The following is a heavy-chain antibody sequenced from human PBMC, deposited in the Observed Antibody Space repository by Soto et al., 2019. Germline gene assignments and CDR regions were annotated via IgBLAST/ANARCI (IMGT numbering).Heavy chain of an antibody. CDR3: GRDRVMRGNSYYYGMDV. J-gene: IGHJ6*02. CDR1: GGTFSNFA. CDR2: IIPKFSAP. Sequence: VLLEQSGAEVKKPGSSVKVSCKTSGGTFSNFAISWVRLAPGQGLEWMGVIIPKFSAPTYAQKFQGRVMITADESTSTAVMELSRLRSEDTAVYFCGRDRVMRGNSYYYGMDVWGQGTTVIVSS. V-gene: IGHV1-69*12. D-gene: IGHD2-21*01.